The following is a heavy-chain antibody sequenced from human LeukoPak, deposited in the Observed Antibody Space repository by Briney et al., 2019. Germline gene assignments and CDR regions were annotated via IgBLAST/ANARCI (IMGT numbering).Heavy chain of an antibody. CDR3: AKSGYNRFDY. D-gene: IGHD5-24*01. V-gene: IGHV3-48*03. J-gene: IGHJ4*02. Sequence: GGSLRLSCAASGFTFRSSEMNWVRQAPGKGLEWVSYISDGGKTKYYADSVKGRFTISRDNAKNSLYLQMNSLRAEDTAVYYCAKSGYNRFDYWGQGTLVTVSS. CDR2: ISDGGKTK. CDR1: GFTFRSSE.